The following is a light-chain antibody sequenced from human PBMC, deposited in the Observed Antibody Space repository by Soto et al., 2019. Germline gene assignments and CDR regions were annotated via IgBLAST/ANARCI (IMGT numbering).Light chain of an antibody. CDR3: SSYTPGSTYV. J-gene: IGLJ1*01. Sequence: QSALTQPASVSGSPGQSITISCTGTSSDVGSYNYVSWYQQHHPGKAPKLMIYEVDNRPSGVSIRFSGSKSGNTAYLTISGLLAEDEADYYCSSYTPGSTYVFGTGTKVTVL. CDR2: EVD. V-gene: IGLV2-14*01. CDR1: SSDVGSYNY.